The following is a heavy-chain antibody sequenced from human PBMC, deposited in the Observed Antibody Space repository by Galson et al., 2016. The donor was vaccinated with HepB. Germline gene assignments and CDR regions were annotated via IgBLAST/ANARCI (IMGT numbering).Heavy chain of an antibody. CDR2: LHHGGTT. CDR3: ARHALLGAKDFHN. D-gene: IGHD1-26*01. Sequence: ETLSLTCTVSGGPITNNYYWAWIRPSPGKGLEWIGSLHHGGTTYYNPSLMSRFTTSVDTSKNQFSLNLNSVTAADTAVYYCARHALLGAKDFHNWGQGTLVTVS. CDR1: GGPITNNYY. V-gene: IGHV4-39*01. J-gene: IGHJ4*02.